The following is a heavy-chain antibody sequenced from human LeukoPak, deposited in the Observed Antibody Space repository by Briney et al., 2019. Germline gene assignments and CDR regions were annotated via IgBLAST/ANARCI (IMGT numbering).Heavy chain of an antibody. Sequence: SETLSLTCAVYGGSFSGYYWSWIRQPPGKGLEWIGEINHSGSTNYNPSLKSRVTISVDTSKNQFSLKLSSVTAADTAVYYCARAHGYSYGYGTPFDPWGQGTLVTVSS. J-gene: IGHJ5*02. CDR3: ARAHGYSYGYGTPFDP. CDR2: INHSGST. D-gene: IGHD5-18*01. V-gene: IGHV4-34*01. CDR1: GGSFSGYY.